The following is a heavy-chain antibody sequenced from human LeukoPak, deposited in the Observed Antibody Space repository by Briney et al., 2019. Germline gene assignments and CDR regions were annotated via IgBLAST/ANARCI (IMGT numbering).Heavy chain of an antibody. Sequence: PGGSLRLSCAASGFTFTNYAMSWVRQAPGKGLEGVSSISNIGGGTYYADSVKSRFTISRDNSKNTLYLQMNSLRAEDTAEYYCAKGGGAGAFDIWGQGTMVTVSS. J-gene: IGHJ3*02. D-gene: IGHD3-3*01. CDR3: AKGGGAGAFDI. CDR1: GFTFTNYA. V-gene: IGHV3-23*01. CDR2: ISNIGGGT.